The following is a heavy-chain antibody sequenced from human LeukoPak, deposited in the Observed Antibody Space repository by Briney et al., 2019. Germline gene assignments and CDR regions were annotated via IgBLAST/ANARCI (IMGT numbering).Heavy chain of an antibody. J-gene: IGHJ4*02. CDR3: ASEVADGY. CDR1: SVSITSSY. Sequence: ASETLSLTCSVSSVSITSSYWTLIRQPPGKGLEWIGYIYHSGNTKYNPSLKGRVTMSIDTSKNQFFLNVTSVTAADTAVYYCASEVADGYWGQGTLVIIS. CDR2: IYHSGNT. V-gene: IGHV4-59*01.